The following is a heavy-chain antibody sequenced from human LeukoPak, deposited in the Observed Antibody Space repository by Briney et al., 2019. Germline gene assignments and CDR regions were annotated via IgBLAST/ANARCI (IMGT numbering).Heavy chain of an antibody. V-gene: IGHV3-23*01. J-gene: IGHJ3*02. CDR1: GFTFSSYA. CDR2: ISGSGGST. D-gene: IGHD3-3*01. CDR3: ARVYDFWRVGAFDI. Sequence: GGSLRLSCAASGFTFSSYAMSWVRQAPGKGLEWVSAISGSGGSTYYADSVKGRFTISRDNAKNSLYLQMNSLRAEDTAVYYCARVYDFWRVGAFDIWGQGTMVTVSS.